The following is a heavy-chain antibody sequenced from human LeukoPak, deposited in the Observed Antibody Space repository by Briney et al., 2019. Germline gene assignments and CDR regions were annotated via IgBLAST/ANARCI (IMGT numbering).Heavy chain of an antibody. Sequence: SQTLSLTCAVYGGSLSGYYWSWIRQSPGKGLDWIGEINHSGSANYTPSLTSRVTISVDTSKIQFSLKLGSVTAADTAVYSSARADIVATIGGYYYYMDVWGKGTTVTVSS. CDR1: GGSLSGYY. CDR2: INHSGSA. CDR3: ARADIVATIGGYYYYMDV. V-gene: IGHV4-34*01. D-gene: IGHD5-12*01. J-gene: IGHJ6*03.